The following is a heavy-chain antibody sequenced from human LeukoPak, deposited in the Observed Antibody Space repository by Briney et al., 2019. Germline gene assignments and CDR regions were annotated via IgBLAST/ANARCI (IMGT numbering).Heavy chain of an antibody. Sequence: GGSLRLSCAASGFTFSGSAMHWVRQASGKGLEWVGRIRSKANSYATAYAASVKGRFTISRDDSKNTAYLQMNSLKTEDTAVYYCTRGLGGWGYYYHYYGMDVWGQGTTVTVSS. D-gene: IGHD6-19*01. V-gene: IGHV3-73*01. J-gene: IGHJ6*02. CDR2: IRSKANSYAT. CDR1: GFTFSGSA. CDR3: TRGLGGWGYYYHYYGMDV.